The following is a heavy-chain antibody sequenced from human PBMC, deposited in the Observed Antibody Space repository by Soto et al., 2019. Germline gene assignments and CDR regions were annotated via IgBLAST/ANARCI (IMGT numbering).Heavy chain of an antibody. V-gene: IGHV5-51*01. CDR2: IFPDDSDV. Sequence: PGESLKISCKGSGYSFRRYWIGWVRQMPGKGLELMGIIFPDDSDVRYSPSFQGQVTISADNSINTAFLQWSTLKASGTAMYYCARHLTGDLGRGMDVWGQGTTVTVSS. D-gene: IGHD7-27*01. CDR3: ARHLTGDLGRGMDV. CDR1: GYSFRRYW. J-gene: IGHJ6*02.